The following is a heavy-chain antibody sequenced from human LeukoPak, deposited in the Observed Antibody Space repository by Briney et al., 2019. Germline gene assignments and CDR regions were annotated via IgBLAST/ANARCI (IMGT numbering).Heavy chain of an antibody. CDR2: IYYSGST. Sequence: SETLSLTCTVSGGSISSYYWSWIRQTPGKGLEWIGYIYYSGSTNFNPSLKSRVTISVDTSKNQFSLKLSSVTAADTAVYYCARTTEGGYTYDYFYYYYMDVWGKGTTVTISS. V-gene: IGHV4-59*01. CDR1: GGSISSYY. D-gene: IGHD5-18*01. CDR3: ARTTEGGYTYDYFYYYYMDV. J-gene: IGHJ6*03.